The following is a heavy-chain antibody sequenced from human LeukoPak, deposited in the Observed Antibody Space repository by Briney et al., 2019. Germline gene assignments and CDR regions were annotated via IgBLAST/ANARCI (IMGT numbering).Heavy chain of an antibody. CDR2: ISSSGSTI. V-gene: IGHV3-48*03. CDR3: AELGITMIGGV. CDR1: GFTFSSYE. J-gene: IGHJ6*04. D-gene: IGHD3-10*02. Sequence: GGSLRLSCAASGFTFSSYEMNWVRQAPGEGLEWVSYISSSGSTINYTDSVKGRFTISRDNAKNSLYLRMNSLRAEDTAVYYCAELGITMIGGVWGKGTTVTISS.